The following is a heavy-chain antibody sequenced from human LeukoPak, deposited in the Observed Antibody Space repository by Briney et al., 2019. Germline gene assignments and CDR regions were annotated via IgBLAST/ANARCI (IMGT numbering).Heavy chain of an antibody. D-gene: IGHD2-2*01. CDR3: ARVGVVPAASPDGFDI. CDR1: GFTVSSNY. J-gene: IGHJ4*02. Sequence: PGGSLRLSCAASGFTVSSNYMSWVRQAPGKGLEWVSVIYSGGSTYYTDSVKGRFTISRDNSKNTLYLQMNSLTAEDTAVYYCARVGVVPAASPDGFDIGGQGTLVTVSS. CDR2: IYSGGST. V-gene: IGHV3-53*01.